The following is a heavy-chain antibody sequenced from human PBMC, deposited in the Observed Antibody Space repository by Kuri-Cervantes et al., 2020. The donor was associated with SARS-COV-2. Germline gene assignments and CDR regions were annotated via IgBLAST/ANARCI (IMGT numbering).Heavy chain of an antibody. CDR1: GFTISGSA. Sequence: GGSLRLSCAASGFTISGSAIQWVRQASGKGLEWVGRIRSKSNNYATAYIASVKGRFTISRDDPKNTAYLQMNSLKTEDTAVYCCARNPYCSSSSCHPGYWGQGTLVTVSS. CDR2: IRSKSNNYAT. J-gene: IGHJ4*02. V-gene: IGHV3-73*01. CDR3: ARNPYCSSSSCHPGY. D-gene: IGHD2-2*01.